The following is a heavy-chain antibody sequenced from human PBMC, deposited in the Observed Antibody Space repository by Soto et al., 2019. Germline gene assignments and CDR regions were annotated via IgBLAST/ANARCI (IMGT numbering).Heavy chain of an antibody. J-gene: IGHJ4*02. D-gene: IGHD5-18*01. V-gene: IGHV4-39*01. CDR3: VSGYPSVGFDY. Sequence: ASETLSLTCTVSGGSISSSDYYWGWIRQPPGKGLEWIGNIYYSGSASYNPSLKSRVTISVDTSKDQVSLKLSSVTAADTAVYICVSGYPSVGFDYWGQGTLVTVSS. CDR1: GGSISSSDYY. CDR2: IYYSGSA.